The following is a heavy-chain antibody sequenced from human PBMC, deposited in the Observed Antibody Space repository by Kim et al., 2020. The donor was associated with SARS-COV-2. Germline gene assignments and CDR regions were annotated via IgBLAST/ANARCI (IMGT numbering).Heavy chain of an antibody. D-gene: IGHD5-18*01. CDR2: ISWNSGSI. CDR3: AKMVGDTAMVRDI. V-gene: IGHV3-9*01. CDR1: GFTFDDYA. Sequence: GGSLRLSCAASGFTFDDYAMHWVRQAPGKGLEWVSGISWNSGSIGYADSVKGRFTISRDNAKNSLYLQMNSLRAEDTALYYCAKMVGDTAMVRDIWGQGT. J-gene: IGHJ3*02.